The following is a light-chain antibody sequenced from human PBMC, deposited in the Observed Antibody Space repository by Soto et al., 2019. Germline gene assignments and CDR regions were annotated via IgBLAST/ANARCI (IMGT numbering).Light chain of an antibody. J-gene: IGLJ2*01. CDR1: SSDVGGYNY. V-gene: IGLV2-11*01. CDR2: DVS. Sequence: QSALTQPRSVSGSPGQSVTISCTGTSSDVGGYNYVSWYQQHPGEAPKLMIYDVSKRPSGVPDRFSGSKSGNAASLTISGLQAEDEADYYCCSYAGSYTGVFGGGTNLTVL. CDR3: CSYAGSYTGV.